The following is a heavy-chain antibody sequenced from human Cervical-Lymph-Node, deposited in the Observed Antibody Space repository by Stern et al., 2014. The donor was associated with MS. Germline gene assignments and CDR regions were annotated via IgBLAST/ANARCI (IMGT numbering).Heavy chain of an antibody. D-gene: IGHD2-15*01. Sequence: QEKLEESGPKLVKPSQTLSLTCTVSGGSISSRDYYWSWIRQHPEKGLDWIGYIHYTGSTYSNPSINSRFTISIATSKNQFASKLSSVTAADTAIYYCARSQNGRLLHYYFDSWGQGTLVTVSS. CDR2: IHYTGST. J-gene: IGHJ4*02. CDR3: ARSQNGRLLHYYFDS. CDR1: GGSISSRDYY. V-gene: IGHV4-31*03.